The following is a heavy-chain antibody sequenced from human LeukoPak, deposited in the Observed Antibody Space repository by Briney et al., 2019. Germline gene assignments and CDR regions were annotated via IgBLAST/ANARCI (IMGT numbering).Heavy chain of an antibody. CDR1: GGSITHYY. J-gene: IGHJ4*02. V-gene: IGHV4-4*07. CDR3: ASDYNTYGQFDS. Sequence: SETLSLTCTVSGGSITHYYWNWIRQPAGKGREWIGRIYTGGSTSYNPSLEGRVTISVDKSKNQFSLKLTSVTAADTAVYYCASDYNTYGQFDSWGQGTLVTVSS. CDR2: IYTGGST. D-gene: IGHD4-11*01.